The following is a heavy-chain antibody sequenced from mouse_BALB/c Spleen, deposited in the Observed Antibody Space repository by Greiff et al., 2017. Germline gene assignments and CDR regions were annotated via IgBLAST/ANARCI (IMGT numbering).Heavy chain of an antibody. D-gene: IGHD4-1*01. J-gene: IGHJ4*01. CDR3: ARRELTGAYYAMDY. CDR1: GYAFSSYW. Sequence: VQLQLSGAELVRPGSSVKISCKASGYAFSSYWMNWVKQRPGQGLEWIGQIYPGDGSTKYNEKFKGKATLTADKSSSTAYMQLSSLTSENSAVYFCARRELTGAYYAMDYGGQGTSVAVSS. CDR2: IYPGDGST. V-gene: IGHV1-80*01.